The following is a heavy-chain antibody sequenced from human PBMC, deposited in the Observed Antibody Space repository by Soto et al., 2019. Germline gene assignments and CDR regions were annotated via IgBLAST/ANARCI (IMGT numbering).Heavy chain of an antibody. CDR2: INTDGGST. Sequence: PGGSLSLSCAASGFPFNSYWMHWVRQAPGKGLACVSRINTDGGSTWYADSVKGRFTISRDNAKNTLYLQMNNLRAEDTAVYYCTRSRSATVFDYWGRGALVTVSS. CDR3: TRSRSATVFDY. J-gene: IGHJ4*02. D-gene: IGHD2-15*01. CDR1: GFPFNSYW. V-gene: IGHV3-74*01.